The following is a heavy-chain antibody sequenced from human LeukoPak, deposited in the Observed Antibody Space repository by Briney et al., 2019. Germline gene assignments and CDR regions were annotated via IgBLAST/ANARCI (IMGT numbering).Heavy chain of an antibody. CDR1: GYSFTSYW. CDR3: TTGGADTGSFDI. D-gene: IGHD1-1*01. CDR2: IKRKIDGETT. V-gene: IGHV3-15*01. Sequence: GESLKISCKGSGYSFTSYWIGWVRQMPGKGLEWVGRIKRKIDGETTDYAAPVKGRFTISRDDSKNTLYLQMSSLKTEDTAVYYCTTGGADTGSFDIWGQGTMVSVSS. J-gene: IGHJ3*02.